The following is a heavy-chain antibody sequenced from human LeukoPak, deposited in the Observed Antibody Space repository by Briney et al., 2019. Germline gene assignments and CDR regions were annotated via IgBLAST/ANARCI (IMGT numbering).Heavy chain of an antibody. Sequence: GGSLRLSCAASGFTFSTYAMSWVRQAPGKGLEWVSAISGSGGSTYYADSVKGRFTISRDNSKNTLYLQMNSLRVEDTAIYHCAKGSTYYDFWSGYYMDYWGQGTLVTVSS. J-gene: IGHJ4*02. CDR3: AKGSTYYDFWSGYYMDY. CDR2: ISGSGGST. CDR1: GFTFSTYA. V-gene: IGHV3-23*01. D-gene: IGHD3-3*01.